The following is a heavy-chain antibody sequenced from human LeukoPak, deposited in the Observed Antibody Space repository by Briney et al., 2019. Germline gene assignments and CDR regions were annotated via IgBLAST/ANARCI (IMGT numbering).Heavy chain of an antibody. D-gene: IGHD3-22*01. CDR2: VYTSGST. CDR1: GGSFSGYY. CDR3: AREGFNYDFAF. J-gene: IGHJ4*02. Sequence: KPSETLSLTCAVYGGSFSGYYWSWIRQPAGKGLEWIGRVYTSGSTNYNPSLKSRVTMSVDTSKNQFSLKLSSVTAADTAMYYCAREGFNYDFAFWGQGTLVTVSS. V-gene: IGHV4-4*07.